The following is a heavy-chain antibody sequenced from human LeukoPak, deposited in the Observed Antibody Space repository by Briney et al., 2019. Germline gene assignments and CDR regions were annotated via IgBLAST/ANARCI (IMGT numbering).Heavy chain of an antibody. Sequence: NPSETLSLTCTVSGGSISSYYWSWIRQPPGKGLEWIGYIYYSGSTNYNPSLKSRVTISVDTSKNQFSLKLSSVTAADTAVYYCARWEGMAFDYWGQGTLVTVSS. CDR2: IYYSGST. V-gene: IGHV4-59*01. CDR3: ARWEGMAFDY. D-gene: IGHD5-24*01. J-gene: IGHJ4*02. CDR1: GGSISSYY.